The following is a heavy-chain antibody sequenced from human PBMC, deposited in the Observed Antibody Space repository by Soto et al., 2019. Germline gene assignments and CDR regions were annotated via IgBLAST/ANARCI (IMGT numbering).Heavy chain of an antibody. V-gene: IGHV3-23*01. CDR2: ISGSGGST. CDR3: AKAGHAWSGYYYYMDV. Sequence: GGSLRLSCAASGFTFSSYAMSWVRQAPGKGLEWVSAISGSGGSTYYADSVKGRFTISRDNSKNTLYLQMNSLRAEDTAVYYCAKAGHAWSGYYYYMDVWGKGTTVTVSS. J-gene: IGHJ6*03. CDR1: GFTFSSYA. D-gene: IGHD1-1*01.